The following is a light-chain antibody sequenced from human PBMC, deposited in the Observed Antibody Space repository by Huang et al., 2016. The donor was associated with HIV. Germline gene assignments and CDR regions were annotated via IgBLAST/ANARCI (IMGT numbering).Light chain of an antibody. CDR1: RNLTNSQ. CDR3: QQYDTFS. Sequence: EVVLTQSPGILSLSAGERASLSCRASRNLTNSQLAWYQQKVAQPPRLLGFGASTGVSGVPESGTGGVSGRDFTLSINGLEPDDFATYYCQQYDTFSFGQGTRLE. V-gene: IGKV3-20*01. CDR2: GAS. J-gene: IGKJ2*01.